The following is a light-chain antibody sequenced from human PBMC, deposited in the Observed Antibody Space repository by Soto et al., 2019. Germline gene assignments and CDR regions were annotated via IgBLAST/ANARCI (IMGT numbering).Light chain of an antibody. CDR1: SSDVGGYNF. CDR3: TSYADRSIPVV. CDR2: EVT. Sequence: QSALTQPPSAYGSPGQSVTISCTGASSDVGGYNFVSWYQQHPGKAPKLMIYEVTKRPSGVPDHFSGSKSGNTASLTVSGLQAEDEADYYCTSYADRSIPVVFGGGTKLTVL. V-gene: IGLV2-8*01. J-gene: IGLJ2*01.